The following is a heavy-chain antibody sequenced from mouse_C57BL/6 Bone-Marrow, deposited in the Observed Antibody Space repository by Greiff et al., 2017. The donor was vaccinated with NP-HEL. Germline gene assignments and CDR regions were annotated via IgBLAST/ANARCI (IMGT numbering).Heavy chain of an antibody. CDR2: IWSGGST. CDR3: ARKGYYGLWYFDV. V-gene: IGHV2-2*01. J-gene: IGHJ1*03. D-gene: IGHD1-2*01. Sequence: VQLQESGPGLVQPSQSLSITCTVSGFSLTSYGVHWVRQSPGKGLEWLGVIWSGGSTDYNAAFISRLSISKDNSKSQVFFKMNSLQADDTAIYYCARKGYYGLWYFDVWGTGTTVTVSS. CDR1: GFSLTSYG.